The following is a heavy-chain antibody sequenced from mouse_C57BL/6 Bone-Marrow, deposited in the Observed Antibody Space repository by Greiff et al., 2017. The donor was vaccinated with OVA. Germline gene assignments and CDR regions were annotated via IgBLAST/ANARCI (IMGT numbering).Heavy chain of an antibody. J-gene: IGHJ2*01. CDR3: ARHGRWVDY. CDR2: ISSGGSYT. Sequence: EVMLVESGGDLVKPGGSLKLSCAASGFTFSSYGMSWVRQTPDKRLEWVATISSGGSYTYYPDSVKGRFTISRDNAKNTLYLQMSSLKSEDTAMYYCARHGRWVDYWGQGTTLTVSS. D-gene: IGHD1-1*02. CDR1: GFTFSSYG. V-gene: IGHV5-6*02.